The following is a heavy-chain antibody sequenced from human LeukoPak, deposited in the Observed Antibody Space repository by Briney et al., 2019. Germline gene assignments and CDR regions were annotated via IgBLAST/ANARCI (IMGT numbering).Heavy chain of an antibody. CDR3: AKAIAARRDVTDX. CDR1: GFTFSSYA. Sequence: PGGSLRLSCVASGFTFSSYAMTWVRQAPGKGLEWVSAISDSGGNTYYADSVKGRFTISRDNSKNTMHLQMNSLRAEDTAVYYCAKAIAARRDVTDXWGQGTLVTVSS. J-gene: IGHJ4*02. V-gene: IGHV3-23*01. CDR2: ISDSGGNT. D-gene: IGHD6-6*01.